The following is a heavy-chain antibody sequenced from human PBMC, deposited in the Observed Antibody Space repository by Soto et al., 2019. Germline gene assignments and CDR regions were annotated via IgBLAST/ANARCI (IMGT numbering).Heavy chain of an antibody. D-gene: IGHD3-22*01. Sequence: PGGSMRLSCAASRFTFSSHAMSWVRQAPGMGLAWVSAIRSSDGSTFYADSVKGRFTIFRDNSKNSLYLQMNSLRAEDTAVYYCAKAYYYDSSGPPAGAFDIWGQGTRVTVAS. CDR2: IRSSDGST. V-gene: IGHV3-23*01. CDR3: AKAYYYDSSGPPAGAFDI. CDR1: RFTFSSHA. J-gene: IGHJ3*02.